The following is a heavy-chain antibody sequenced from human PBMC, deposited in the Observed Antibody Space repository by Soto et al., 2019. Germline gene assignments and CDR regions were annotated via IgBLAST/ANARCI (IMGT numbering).Heavy chain of an antibody. CDR1: GFTFSSYS. CDR2: ISSSSSYI. Sequence: PGGSLRLSCAASGFTFSSYSMNWVRQAPGKGLEWVSSISSSSSYIYYADSVKGRFTISRDNAKNSLYLQMNSLRAEDTAVYYCEMGPRHGLRFLEWLSQEYFYYGMDVWGQGTTVTVSS. D-gene: IGHD3-3*01. V-gene: IGHV3-21*04. J-gene: IGHJ6*02. CDR3: EMGPRHGLRFLEWLSQEYFYYGMDV.